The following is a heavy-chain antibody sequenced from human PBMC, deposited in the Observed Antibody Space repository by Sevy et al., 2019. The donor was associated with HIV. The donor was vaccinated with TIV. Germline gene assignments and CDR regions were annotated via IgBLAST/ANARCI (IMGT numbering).Heavy chain of an antibody. V-gene: IGHV4-59*01. D-gene: IGHD3-10*01. CDR1: GGSISSYY. Sequence: SETLSLTCTVSGGSISSYYWSWIRQPPGKGLEWIGYIYYSGSTNYNPSLKSRVTISVDTSKNQISLKLSSVTAADTAVYYCARGSTMVRGVIIGFDPWGQGTLVTVSS. CDR2: IYYSGST. J-gene: IGHJ5*02. CDR3: ARGSTMVRGVIIGFDP.